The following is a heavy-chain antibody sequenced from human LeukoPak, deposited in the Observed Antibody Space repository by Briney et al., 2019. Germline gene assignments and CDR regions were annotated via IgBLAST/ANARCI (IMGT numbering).Heavy chain of an antibody. CDR3: ARIVFYDSSGYYHGLHYYYMDV. J-gene: IGHJ6*03. V-gene: IGHV1-2*02. CDR1: GYTFTGYY. Sequence: GASVKVSCKASGYTFTGYYMHWVRQAPGQGLEWMGWINPNSGGTNYAQKFQGRVTMTRDTSISTAYMELSRLRSDDTAVYYCARIVFYDSSGYYHGLHYYYMDVWGKGTTVTVSS. D-gene: IGHD3-22*01. CDR2: INPNSGGT.